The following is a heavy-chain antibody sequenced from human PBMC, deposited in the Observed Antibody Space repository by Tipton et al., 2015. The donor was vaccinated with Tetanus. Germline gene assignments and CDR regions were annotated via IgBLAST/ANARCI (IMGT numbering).Heavy chain of an antibody. CDR3: ARDRGDYIYYGMDV. V-gene: IGHV1-2*02. CDR2: IDPNSGAT. J-gene: IGHJ6*02. CDR1: GYTFTGYY. Sequence: QLVQSGAEMKKPGASVKVSCKASGYTFTGYYIYWVRQAPGQGLEWMGWIDPNSGATVYAQKFQGRVPMTRDTSINTAYMELRSLRSDDTAVYYCARDRGDYIYYGMDVWGPGTTVTVS. D-gene: IGHD3-22*01.